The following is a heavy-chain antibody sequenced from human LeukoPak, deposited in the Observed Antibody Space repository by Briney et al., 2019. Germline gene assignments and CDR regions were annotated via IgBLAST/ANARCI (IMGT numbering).Heavy chain of an antibody. CDR2: ISSSGSTI. Sequence: GGSLRLSCAASGFTFSDYYMSWIRQAPGKGLEWVSYISSSGSTIYYADSVKGRFTISRGNAKNSLYLQMNSLRAEDTAVYYCASSRGHYYYDSSGYPHWGQGTLVTVSS. J-gene: IGHJ4*02. CDR1: GFTFSDYY. CDR3: ASSRGHYYYDSSGYPH. V-gene: IGHV3-11*04. D-gene: IGHD3-22*01.